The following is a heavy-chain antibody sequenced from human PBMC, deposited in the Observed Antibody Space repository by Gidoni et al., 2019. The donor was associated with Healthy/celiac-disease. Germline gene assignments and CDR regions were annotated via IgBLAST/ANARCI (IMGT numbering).Heavy chain of an antibody. CDR3: ARGGDYGDYGGYFDY. V-gene: IGHV3-30-3*01. J-gene: IGHJ4*02. CDR1: GFTFSRYA. CDR2: ISYDGSNK. Sequence: QVQLVESGGGVVQPGRSLRLSCAASGFTFSRYAMHWVRQAPGQGLEWVAVISYDGSNKYYADSVKGRFTISRDNSKNTLYLQMNSLRAEDTAVYYCARGGDYGDYGGYFDYWGQGTLVTVSS. D-gene: IGHD4-17*01.